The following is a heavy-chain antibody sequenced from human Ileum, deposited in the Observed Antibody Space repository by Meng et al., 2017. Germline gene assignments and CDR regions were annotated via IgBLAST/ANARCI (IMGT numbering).Heavy chain of an antibody. CDR3: ARDAVLFSSYYYYGMDV. CDR2: IWYDGSNK. CDR1: GFTFSSYG. J-gene: IGHJ6*02. D-gene: IGHD2-21*01. V-gene: IGHV3-33*01. Sequence: GESLKISCAASGFTFSSYGMHWVRQAPGKGLEWVAVIWYDGSNKYYADSVKGRFTISRDNSKNTLYLQINSLRAEDTAVYYCARDAVLFSSYYYYGMDVWGQGTTVTVSS.